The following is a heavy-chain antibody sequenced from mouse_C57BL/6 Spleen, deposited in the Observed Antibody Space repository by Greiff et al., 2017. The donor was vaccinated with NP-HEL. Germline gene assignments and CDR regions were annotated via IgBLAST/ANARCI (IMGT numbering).Heavy chain of an antibody. V-gene: IGHV1-15*01. Sequence: QVHVKQSGAELVRPGASVTLSCKASGYTFTDYEMHWVKQTPVHGLEWIGAIDPETGGTAYNQKFKGKAILTADKSSSTAYMELRSLTSEDSAVYYCTRSSAAPFAYWGQGTLVTVSA. CDR3: TRSSAAPFAY. CDR2: IDPETGGT. J-gene: IGHJ3*01. CDR1: GYTFTDYE. D-gene: IGHD6-1*01.